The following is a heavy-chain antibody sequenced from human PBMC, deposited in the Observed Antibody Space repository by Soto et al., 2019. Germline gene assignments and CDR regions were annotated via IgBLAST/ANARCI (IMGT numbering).Heavy chain of an antibody. Sequence: SETLSLTCTVSGGSISSGGYYWSWIRQHPGKGLEWIGYIYYSGSTYYNPSLKSRVTISVDTSKNQFSLKLSSVTAADTAVYYCARAQPGQHTAMVSEFDYWGQGTLVTVSS. CDR2: IYYSGST. D-gene: IGHD5-18*01. CDR1: GGSISSGGYY. CDR3: ARAQPGQHTAMVSEFDY. V-gene: IGHV4-31*03. J-gene: IGHJ4*02.